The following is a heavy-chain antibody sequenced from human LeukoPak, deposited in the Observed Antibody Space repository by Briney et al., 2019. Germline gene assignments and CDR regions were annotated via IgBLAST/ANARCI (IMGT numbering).Heavy chain of an antibody. CDR3: ARGGLLYISLRAFDI. V-gene: IGHV4-34*01. J-gene: IGHJ3*02. CDR1: GGSFSGYY. D-gene: IGHD2-2*02. Sequence: SETLSLTCAVYGGSFSGYYWSWIRQPPGEGLEWIGEINHSGSTNYNPSLKSRVTISVDTSKNQFSLKLSSVTAADTAVYYCARGGLLYISLRAFDIWGQGTMVTVSS. CDR2: INHSGST.